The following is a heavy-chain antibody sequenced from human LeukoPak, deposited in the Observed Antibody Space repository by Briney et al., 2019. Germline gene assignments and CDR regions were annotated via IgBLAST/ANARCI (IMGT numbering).Heavy chain of an antibody. Sequence: ASVKVSCKASGYTFISYGISWVRQAPGQGLEWMGWVSGYNGNTNYAQKFQGRVTMTTDTSTSTVHMELRSLRSDDTAVYLCARDTSGMARDWGQGTPVTVSS. CDR2: VSGYNGNT. CDR3: ARDTSGMARD. J-gene: IGHJ4*02. CDR1: GYTFISYG. V-gene: IGHV1-18*01. D-gene: IGHD3-10*01.